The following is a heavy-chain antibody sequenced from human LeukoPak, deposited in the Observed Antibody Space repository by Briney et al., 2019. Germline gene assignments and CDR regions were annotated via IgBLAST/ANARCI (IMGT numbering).Heavy chain of an antibody. V-gene: IGHV4-61*02. CDR3: ARELTGDDAFDI. CDR2: IYTSGTT. J-gene: IGHJ3*02. D-gene: IGHD1-20*01. CDR1: GDSISSGSYY. Sequence: PSETLSLTCTVSGDSISSGSYYWSWIRQPAGKGLEWIGRIYTSGTTNYNPSLRSRVTISVDTSKNQFSLKLSSVTAADTAVYYCARELTGDDAFDIWGQGTMVTVSS.